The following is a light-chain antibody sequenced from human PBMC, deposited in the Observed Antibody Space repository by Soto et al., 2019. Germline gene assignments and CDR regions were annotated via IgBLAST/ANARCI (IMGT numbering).Light chain of an antibody. V-gene: IGLV2-14*01. CDR1: SSDVGTYNY. J-gene: IGLJ3*02. CDR2: GVT. Sequence: QSALTQPASVSGSPGQSITISCTGTSSDVGTYNYVSWYQQYPGKAPKLIIYGVTNRPSGVSNRFSGSKSGNAATLTLSGLQVEDEANSSCTSYTGSSLPWVIGGGTKLTVL. CDR3: TSYTGSSLPWV.